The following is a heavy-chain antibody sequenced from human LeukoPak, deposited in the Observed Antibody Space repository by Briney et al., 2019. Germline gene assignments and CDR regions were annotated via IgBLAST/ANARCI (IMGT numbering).Heavy chain of an antibody. D-gene: IGHD3-10*02. CDR3: AELGITMIGGV. Sequence: GGALRLSCEASGFTFSSYGMSWVRQAPGKGLEWVSAISGSGGGTYYADSVKGRFTISRDNSKNTLYLQMNSLRAEDTAVYYCAELGITMIGGVWGKGTTVTISS. J-gene: IGHJ6*04. CDR1: GFTFSSYG. V-gene: IGHV3-23*01. CDR2: ISGSGGGT.